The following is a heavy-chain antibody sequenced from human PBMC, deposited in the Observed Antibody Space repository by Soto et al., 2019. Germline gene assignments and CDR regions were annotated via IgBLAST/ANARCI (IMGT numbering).Heavy chain of an antibody. Sequence: SVKVSCKASGGTFSSYTISWVRQAPGQGLEWMGRIIPILGIANYAQKFQGRVTITADKSTSTAYMELSSLRSEDTAVYYCARVGTMVRTFDPWGQGTLVTVSS. CDR1: GGTFSSYT. V-gene: IGHV1-69*02. D-gene: IGHD3-10*01. CDR3: ARVGTMVRTFDP. J-gene: IGHJ5*02. CDR2: IIPILGIA.